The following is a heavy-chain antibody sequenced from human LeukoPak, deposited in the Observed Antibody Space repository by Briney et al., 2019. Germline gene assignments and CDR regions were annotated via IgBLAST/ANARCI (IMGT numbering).Heavy chain of an antibody. V-gene: IGHV5-51*01. J-gene: IGHJ6*03. CDR2: IYPGDSDT. D-gene: IGHD6-6*01. Sequence: GESLKISCKGSGYSFTSYWIGWVRQMPGKGLEWMGIIYPGDSDTRYSPSFQGQVTISADKSISTAYLQWSSLKASDTGMYYCARHADSSSFLFGYYMDVWGKGTTVTVSS. CDR3: ARHADSSSFLFGYYMDV. CDR1: GYSFTSYW.